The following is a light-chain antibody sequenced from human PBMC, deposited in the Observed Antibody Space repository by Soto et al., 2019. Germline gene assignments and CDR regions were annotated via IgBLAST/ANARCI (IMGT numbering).Light chain of an antibody. CDR3: QQCNNWPRT. CDR2: DAS. CDR1: QTVRNNY. J-gene: IGKJ1*01. V-gene: IGKV3D-20*02. Sequence: EFVLTHSPGTLSLSPCERATLSCSASQTVRNNYLAWYQQKPGQAPRLLIYDASSRATGIPDRFSGGGSGTDFTLTISRLEPEDFAFYYCQQCNNWPRTFGQGTKVDIK.